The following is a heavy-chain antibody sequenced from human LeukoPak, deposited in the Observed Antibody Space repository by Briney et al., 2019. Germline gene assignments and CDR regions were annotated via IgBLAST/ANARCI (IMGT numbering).Heavy chain of an antibody. D-gene: IGHD2-2*01. J-gene: IGHJ6*02. CDR2: INHSGRT. Sequence: SETLSLTCAVYGGSFSDYFWGWIRQPPGKGLEWIGEINHSGRTYYNPSLKSRVTISVDTSKNQFSLNLSSVTAADTAVYYCARDVVVVAAAIHYGMDVWGQGTTVTVSS. CDR1: GGSFSDYF. V-gene: IGHV4-34*01. CDR3: ARDVVVVAAAIHYGMDV.